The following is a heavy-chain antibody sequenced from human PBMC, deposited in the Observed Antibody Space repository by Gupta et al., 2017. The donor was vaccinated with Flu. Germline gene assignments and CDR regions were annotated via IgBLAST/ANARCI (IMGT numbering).Heavy chain of an antibody. CDR1: GFTFSSYG. V-gene: IGHV3-33*01. D-gene: IGHD1-26*01. CDR2: IWYDGSNK. Sequence: QVQLVESGGGVVQPGRSLRRSCAASGFTFSSYGMHWVRQAPGKGLEWVAVIWYDGSNKYYADSVKGRFTISRDNSKNTLYLQMNSLRAEDTAVYYCARDGIVGATKDYFDYWGQGTLVTVSS. J-gene: IGHJ4*02. CDR3: ARDGIVGATKDYFDY.